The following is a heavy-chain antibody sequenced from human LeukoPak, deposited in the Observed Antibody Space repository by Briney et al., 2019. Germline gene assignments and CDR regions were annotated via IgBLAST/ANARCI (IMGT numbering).Heavy chain of an antibody. D-gene: IGHD3-22*01. CDR3: AKEANYYDSSGPGRDAFDI. V-gene: IGHV3-9*01. CDR1: GFTFSVYA. J-gene: IGHJ3*02. Sequence: HPGGSLRLSCAASGFTFSVYAMRWVRQAPGKGLEWVSGISWNSGSIGYADSVKGRFTISRDNAKNSLYLQMNSLRAEDTALYYCAKEANYYDSSGPGRDAFDIWGQGTMVTVSS. CDR2: ISWNSGSI.